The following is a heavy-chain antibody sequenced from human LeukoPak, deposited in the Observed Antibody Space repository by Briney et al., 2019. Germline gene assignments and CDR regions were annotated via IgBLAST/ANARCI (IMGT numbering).Heavy chain of an antibody. D-gene: IGHD2-8*01. V-gene: IGHV4-38-2*02. CDR2: SHHSGTT. CDR1: GYSLSSGYY. J-gene: IGHJ4*02. Sequence: SETLSLSCAVSGYSLSSGYYWGWIRQPPGKGLEWIGSSHHSGTTFYNPSLKSRVTYPLDTSKNQFSLRLSAVTAEDTAVYYCAREDTYALGVDNWGQGTLVTVSS. CDR3: AREDTYALGVDN.